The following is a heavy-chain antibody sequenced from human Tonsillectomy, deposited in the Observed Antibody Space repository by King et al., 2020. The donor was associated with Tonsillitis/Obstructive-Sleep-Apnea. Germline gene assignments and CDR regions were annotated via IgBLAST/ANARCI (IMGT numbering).Heavy chain of an antibody. CDR2: ISSSSSYT. CDR1: GFTFSDYY. D-gene: IGHD2-2*01. Sequence: QLVQSGGGLVKPGGSLRLSCAASGFTFSDYYMSWIRQAPGKGLEWVSYISSSSSYTNYADSVKGRFTISRDNAKNSLYLQMNSLRAEDTAVYYCASVGLCVPAASDAFDIWGQGTMVTVSS. V-gene: IGHV3-11*05. CDR3: ASVGLCVPAASDAFDI. J-gene: IGHJ3*02.